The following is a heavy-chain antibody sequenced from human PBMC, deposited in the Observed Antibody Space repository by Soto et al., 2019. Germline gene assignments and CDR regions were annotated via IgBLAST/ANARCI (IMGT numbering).Heavy chain of an antibody. CDR3: ARPRGGWGFSYGMDV. Sequence: GESLKISCKGSGYSFTSYWIGWVRQMPGKGLEWMGIIYPGDSDTRYSPSFQGQVTISADKSISTAYLQWSSLKASDTATYYCARPRGGWGFSYGMDVWGQGTTVTVSS. CDR1: GYSFTSYW. D-gene: IGHD3-10*01. V-gene: IGHV5-51*01. CDR2: IYPGDSDT. J-gene: IGHJ6*02.